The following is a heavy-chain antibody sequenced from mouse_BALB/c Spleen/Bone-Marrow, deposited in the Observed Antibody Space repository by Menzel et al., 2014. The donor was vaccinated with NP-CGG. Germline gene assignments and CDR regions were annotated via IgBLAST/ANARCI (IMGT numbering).Heavy chain of an antibody. CDR1: GYTFTNYW. Sequence: QLQQSGAELVRPGASVKLSCKASGYTFTNYWMNWVKQRPEQGLEWIGRIDPYDSETHSNQKFKDKAILTVDKSSSTAYMQLSSLTSEDSAVYYCARWGTTVVDYFDVWGAGTTVTVSS. CDR2: IDPYDSET. CDR3: ARWGTTVVDYFDV. V-gene: IGHV1-74*04. D-gene: IGHD1-1*01. J-gene: IGHJ1*02.